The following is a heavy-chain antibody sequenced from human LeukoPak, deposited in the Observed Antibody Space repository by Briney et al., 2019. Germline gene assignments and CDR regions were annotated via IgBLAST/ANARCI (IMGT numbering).Heavy chain of an antibody. CDR1: GFDFITYS. J-gene: IGHJ4*02. D-gene: IGHD3-10*01. V-gene: IGHV3-48*01. Sequence: GGSLRLSCAASGFDFITYSMNWVRQAPGRGLEWISYISISSSTIYYADSVKGRFTVSRDNAKTSLYLQMNSLRAEDTAVYYCARRDSGSRGFDSWGQGTLVTVSS. CDR3: ARRDSGSRGFDS. CDR2: ISISSSTI.